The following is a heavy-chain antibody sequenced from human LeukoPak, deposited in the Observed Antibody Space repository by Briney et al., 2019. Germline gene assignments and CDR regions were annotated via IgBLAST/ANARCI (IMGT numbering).Heavy chain of an antibody. J-gene: IGHJ5*02. CDR3: VRLFYYDSRGPPS. CDR1: GGSIRSSNYY. CDR2: IYYSGST. D-gene: IGHD3-22*01. Sequence: SETLPLTRNVLGGSIRSSNYYWGWIRQPPGKGLEWIGSIYYSGSTYYNPSLKGRGTMSVDTSNNQFSLKLTSATATDTAVYYCVRLFYYDSRGPPSWGQGTLVTVSS. V-gene: IGHV4-39*01.